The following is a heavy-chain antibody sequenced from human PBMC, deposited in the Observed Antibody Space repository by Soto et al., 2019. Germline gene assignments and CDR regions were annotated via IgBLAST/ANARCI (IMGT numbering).Heavy chain of an antibody. CDR3: ATSRPARGYSGYALDWYFDL. V-gene: IGHV4-39*01. D-gene: IGHD5-12*01. Sequence: SETLSLTCTVSGGSISSSSYYWGWIRQPPGKGLEWIGSIYYSGSTYYNPSLKSRVTISVDTSKNQFSLKLSSVTAADTAVYYCATSRPARGYSGYALDWYFDLWGRGTLVTVSS. CDR1: GGSISSSSYY. CDR2: IYYSGST. J-gene: IGHJ2*01.